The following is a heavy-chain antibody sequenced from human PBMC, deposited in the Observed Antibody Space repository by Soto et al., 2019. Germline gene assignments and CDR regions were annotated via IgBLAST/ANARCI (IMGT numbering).Heavy chain of an antibody. CDR1: GVIFSSET. Sequence: QVQLVQSGADVKKPGSSVKVSCQASGVIFSSETLGWVRQAPGQGLGWVGGIIPLFGTASYAQKFQGRVTITADESTSTVYMELSSLRSDDTALYFCATELGENPASPFDAWGQGTLVTVSS. CDR2: IIPLFGTA. D-gene: IGHD3-10*01. V-gene: IGHV1-69*01. J-gene: IGHJ4*02. CDR3: ATELGENPASPFDA.